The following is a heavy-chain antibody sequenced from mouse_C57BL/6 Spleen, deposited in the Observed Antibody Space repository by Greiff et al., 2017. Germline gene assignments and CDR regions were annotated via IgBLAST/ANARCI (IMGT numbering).Heavy chain of an antibody. CDR1: GYTFTSYW. J-gene: IGHJ2*01. D-gene: IGHD1-1*01. CDR3: AREPSFTVVATRYYFDY. V-gene: IGHV1-55*01. CDR2: IYPGSGST. Sequence: QVQLQQPGAELVKPGASVKMSCKASGYTFTSYWITWVKQRPGQGLEWIGDIYPGSGSTNYNEKFKSKATPTVDTSSSTAYMQLSSLTSEDSAVYYCAREPSFTVVATRYYFDYWGQGTTLTVSS.